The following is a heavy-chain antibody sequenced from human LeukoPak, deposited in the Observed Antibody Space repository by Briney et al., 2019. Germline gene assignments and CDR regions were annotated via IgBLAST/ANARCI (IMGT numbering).Heavy chain of an antibody. CDR3: ARDLDYKLDY. Sequence: GGSLRLSCAASGFTFSSYGMHWVRQAPGKGLEWVAFIRYDGSNKYYADSVKGRFTISRDNSENTLYLQMNSLRVEDTAVYYCARDLDYKLDYWGQGTLVTVSS. CDR2: IRYDGSNK. V-gene: IGHV3-30*02. J-gene: IGHJ4*02. D-gene: IGHD4/OR15-4a*01. CDR1: GFTFSSYG.